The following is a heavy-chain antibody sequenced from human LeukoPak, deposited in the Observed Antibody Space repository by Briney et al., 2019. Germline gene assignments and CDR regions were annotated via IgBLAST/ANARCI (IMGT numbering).Heavy chain of an antibody. CDR1: GYSISSGYY. CDR2: IYHSGSI. CDR3: ARDRPYDYYGMDV. D-gene: IGHD3-16*01. Sequence: SETLSLTCTVSGYSISSGYYWGWIRQPPGKGLEWIGSIYHSGSIYYNPSLKSRVTISVDTSKNQFSLKLSSVTAADTAVYYCARDRPYDYYGMDVWGQGTTVTVSS. J-gene: IGHJ6*02. V-gene: IGHV4-38-2*02.